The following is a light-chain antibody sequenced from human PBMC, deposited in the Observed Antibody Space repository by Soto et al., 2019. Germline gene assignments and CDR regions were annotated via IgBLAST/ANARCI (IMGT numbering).Light chain of an antibody. V-gene: IGKV3-11*01. CDR1: QSISSY. Sequence: EIVLTQSPATISLSPGERATLSCRASQSISSYLAWYQQRPGQAPRLLIYEASNRATGIPARFSGSGSGTDFTLTISSLEPEDFAVYYCQQRSNWPPFTFGQGTRLEIK. J-gene: IGKJ5*01. CDR3: QQRSNWPPFT. CDR2: EAS.